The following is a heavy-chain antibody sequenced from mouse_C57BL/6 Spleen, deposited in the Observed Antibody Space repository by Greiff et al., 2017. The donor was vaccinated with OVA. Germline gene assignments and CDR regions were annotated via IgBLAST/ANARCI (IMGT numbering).Heavy chain of an antibody. CDR3: ARDGKWFAY. J-gene: IGHJ3*01. CDR1: GFTFSDYG. V-gene: IGHV5-17*01. Sequence: EVKLMESGGGLVKPGGSLKLSCAASGFTFSDYGMHWVRQAPETGLEWVAYISSGSSTIYYADTVKGRFTISRDNAKNTLFLQMTSLRSEDTAMYYCARDGKWFAYWGQGTLVTVSA. CDR2: ISSGSSTI. D-gene: IGHD2-1*01.